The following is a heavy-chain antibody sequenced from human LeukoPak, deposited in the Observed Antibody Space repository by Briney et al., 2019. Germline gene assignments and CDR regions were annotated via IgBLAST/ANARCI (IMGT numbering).Heavy chain of an antibody. D-gene: IGHD3-10*01. CDR2: IYYSGDT. CDR1: GDSVSSGSYY. Sequence: SETLSLTCTVSGDSVSSGSYYWGWIRQPPGEGLEWIGTIYYSGDTYYKSSLESRVTISVDTSKNQFSLKLSSVTAADTAVYYCARVLWFGESKKGYSYYMVVWGKGTTVTVSS. CDR3: ARVLWFGESKKGYSYYMVV. J-gene: IGHJ6*03. V-gene: IGHV4-39*01.